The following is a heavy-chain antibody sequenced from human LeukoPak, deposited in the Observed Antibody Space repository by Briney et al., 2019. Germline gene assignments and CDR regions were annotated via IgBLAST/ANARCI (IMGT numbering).Heavy chain of an antibody. J-gene: IGHJ4*02. CDR3: VRGYDTTGFFSY. CDR1: GYTFTSIT. CDR2: INTNTGNP. V-gene: IGHV7-4-1*02. D-gene: IGHD3-22*01. Sequence: ASVKVSCKASGYTFTSITINWVRQAPGQGLEWMGWINTNTGNPTYAQGFTGRFVFSSDTSVSTAFLHISSLKAEDTAIYYCVRGYDTTGFFSYWGQGTLVTVSS.